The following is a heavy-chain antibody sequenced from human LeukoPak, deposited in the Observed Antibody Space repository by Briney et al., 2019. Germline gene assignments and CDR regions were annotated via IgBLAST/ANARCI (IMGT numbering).Heavy chain of an antibody. CDR2: IYTSGST. V-gene: IGHV4-61*02. CDR1: GGSISSGSYY. CDR3: ARQYYYGMDV. Sequence: PSQTLSLTCTVSGGSISSGSYYWSWIRQPAGKGLEWIGRIYTSGSTNYNPSLKSRVTISVDTSKNQFSLKLSSVTAADTAVYYCARQYYYGMDVWGQGTTVTVSS. J-gene: IGHJ6*02.